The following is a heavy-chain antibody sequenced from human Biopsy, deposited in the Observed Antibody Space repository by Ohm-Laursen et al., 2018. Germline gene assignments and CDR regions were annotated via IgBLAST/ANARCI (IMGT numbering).Heavy chain of an antibody. CDR3: ARHPTGFWFDP. Sequence: TLSLTCTVSGDSISTSTTYYWAWLRQPPGKGLVCIGRIYNSETTFYNPSLKSRVAISIDTSTKQFSLKVSSVTAADAALYYCARHPTGFWFDPWGHGTLVTVSS. V-gene: IGHV4-39*01. CDR1: GDSISTSTTYY. CDR2: IYNSETT. J-gene: IGHJ5*02.